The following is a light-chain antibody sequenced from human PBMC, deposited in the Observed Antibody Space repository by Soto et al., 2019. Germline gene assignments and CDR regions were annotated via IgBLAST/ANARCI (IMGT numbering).Light chain of an antibody. Sequence: EIVMTQSPATLSVSPGERVTLSCRSSQSVSSYLAWYQQKPGQAPRLLIYDASNRATGIPARFSGSGSGTDFTLTISSLEPEDFAVYYCQQRSNWPPKITFGQGTRLEI. CDR2: DAS. V-gene: IGKV3-11*01. CDR3: QQRSNWPPKIT. CDR1: QSVSSY. J-gene: IGKJ5*01.